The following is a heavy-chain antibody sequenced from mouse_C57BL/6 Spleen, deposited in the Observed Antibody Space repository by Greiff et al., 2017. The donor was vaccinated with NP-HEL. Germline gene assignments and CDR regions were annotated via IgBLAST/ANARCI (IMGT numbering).Heavy chain of an antibody. CDR1: GFTFSSYA. CDR2: ISDGGSYT. V-gene: IGHV5-4*01. J-gene: IGHJ1*03. CDR3: ARERPYFDV. Sequence: EVKLVESGGGLVKPGGSLKLSCAASGFTFSSYAMSWVRQTPEKRLEWVATISDGGSYTYYPDNVKGRFTISRDNAKNNLYLQMSHLKSEDTAMYYCARERPYFDVWGTGTTVTVSS.